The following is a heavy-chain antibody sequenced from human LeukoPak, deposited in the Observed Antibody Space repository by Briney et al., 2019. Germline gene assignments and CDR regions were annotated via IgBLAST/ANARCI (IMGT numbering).Heavy chain of an antibody. Sequence: SQTLSLTCSVSGGSISGSYFWSWIRQPPGKGLEWTGHIYHSGNTYYNPSLKSRVAISVDRSKNQFSLKLSSVTAADTAVYYCARVFDSGRFYYYIDVWGKGTTVTVSS. CDR1: GGSISGSYF. J-gene: IGHJ6*03. D-gene: IGHD3-10*01. CDR2: IYHSGNT. V-gene: IGHV4-30-2*01. CDR3: ARVFDSGRFYYYIDV.